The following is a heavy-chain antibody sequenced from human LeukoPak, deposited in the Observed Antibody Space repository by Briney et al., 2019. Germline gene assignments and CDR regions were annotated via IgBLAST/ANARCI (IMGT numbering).Heavy chain of an antibody. CDR2: IDPNSGGT. CDR3: ATFEVGA. J-gene: IGHJ5*02. Sequence: ASVKVSCKASGYTFTGYYVHWVRQAPGQGLEWMAWIDPNSGGTNYAQKFQGRVTMTRDTSSSTAYMELSRLRSDDTVMYYCATFEVGAWGQGTLVTVSS. CDR1: GYTFTGYY. V-gene: IGHV1-2*02. D-gene: IGHD3-10*01.